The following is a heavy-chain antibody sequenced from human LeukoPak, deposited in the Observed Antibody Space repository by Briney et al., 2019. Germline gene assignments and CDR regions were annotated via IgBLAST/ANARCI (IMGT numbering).Heavy chain of an antibody. CDR1: GGSINSSISH. V-gene: IGHV4-39*01. CDR2: IYSSGST. Sequence: SETLSLTCTVSGGSINSSISHWAWIRQPPGKGLEWIGTIYSSGSTHYNPSLKSRVTISVDTSKKQFSLKLTSVTVADTAVYYCARLSRGAFFYYGLDAWGQGTTVTVS. CDR3: ARLSRGAFFYYGLDA. J-gene: IGHJ6*02.